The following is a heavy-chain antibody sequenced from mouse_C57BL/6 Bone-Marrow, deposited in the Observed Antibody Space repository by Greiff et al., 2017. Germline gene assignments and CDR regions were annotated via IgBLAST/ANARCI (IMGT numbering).Heavy chain of an antibody. CDR1: GFTFTDYY. CDR3: ARDGRHYFDY. Sequence: EVKVEESGGGLVQPGGSLSFSCAASGFTFTDYYMSWVRQPPGKALEWLGFIRNKANGYTTEYSASVKGRFTISRDNSQSILYLQMNALRAEDSATYYCARDGRHYFDYWGQGTTLTVSS. J-gene: IGHJ2*01. D-gene: IGHD1-1*01. CDR2: IRNKANGYTT. V-gene: IGHV7-3*01.